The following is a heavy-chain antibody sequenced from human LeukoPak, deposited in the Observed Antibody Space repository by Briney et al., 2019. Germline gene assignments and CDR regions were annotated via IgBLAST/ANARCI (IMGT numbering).Heavy chain of an antibody. CDR1: GGSVTSSNYY. D-gene: IGHD3-10*01. CDR2: INYSGDT. Sequence: SETLSLTRTVSGGSVTSSNYYWVWIRQPPGKGLEWIATINYSGDTYFNPSLKSRVTISVDTSKNQFSLKLSSVAAADTAVYYCARYLISYGSGSFFFDYWGQGTLVTVSS. J-gene: IGHJ4*02. CDR3: ARYLISYGSGSFFFDY. V-gene: IGHV4-39*01.